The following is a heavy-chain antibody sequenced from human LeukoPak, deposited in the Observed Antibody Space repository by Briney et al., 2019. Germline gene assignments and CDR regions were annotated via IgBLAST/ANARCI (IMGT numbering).Heavy chain of an antibody. Sequence: PGGSLRLSCAASGFTFNNFGMHWVRQAPGKGLEWVSFIGYEGVNKYYADSVKGRFTISKDNSKATLYLQMNSLRPEDTAVYYCAKDLHGGYSSDYWGQGTLVTVFS. V-gene: IGHV3-30*02. CDR1: GFTFNNFG. J-gene: IGHJ4*02. D-gene: IGHD4-23*01. CDR3: AKDLHGGYSSDY. CDR2: IGYEGVNK.